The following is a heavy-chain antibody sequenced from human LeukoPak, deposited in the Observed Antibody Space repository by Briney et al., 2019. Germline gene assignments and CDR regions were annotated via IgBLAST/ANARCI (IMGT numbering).Heavy chain of an antibody. CDR2: VYHSGDT. V-gene: IGHV4-4*02. D-gene: IGHD2-2*01. CDR1: GGSLSSTNW. J-gene: IGHJ4*02. CDR3: AMRRGFHCSSTSCYGGFDFDY. Sequence: PSETLSLTCGVSGGSLSSTNWWIWVRQPPGKGLEWIGEVYHSGDTNYNPSLKSRVTISVDKSKSQFSLSLRSVTAADTAVYYCAMRRGFHCSSTSCYGGFDFDYWGQGALITVSS.